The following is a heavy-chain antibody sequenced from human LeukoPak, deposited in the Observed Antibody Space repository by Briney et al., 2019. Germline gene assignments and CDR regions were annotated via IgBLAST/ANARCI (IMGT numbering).Heavy chain of an antibody. V-gene: IGHV3-48*03. CDR3: AELGITMIGGV. Sequence: GSLILSCAASGFPFSSYEMNWVRQAPGKGLEWVSYISSSGSTIYYADSVKGRFTISRDNAKNSLYLQMNSLRAEDTAVYYCAELGITMIGGVWGKGTTVTISS. J-gene: IGHJ6*04. CDR2: ISSSGSTI. CDR1: GFPFSSYE. D-gene: IGHD3-10*02.